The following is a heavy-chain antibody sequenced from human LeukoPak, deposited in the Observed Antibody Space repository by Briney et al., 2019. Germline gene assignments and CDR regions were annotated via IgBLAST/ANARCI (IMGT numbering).Heavy chain of an antibody. CDR3: ARGYYYGSGSYFY. V-gene: IGHV4-34*01. D-gene: IGHD3-10*01. Sequence: SETLSLTCAVYGGSFSGYYWSWIRQPPGKGLEWIGEINHSGSTNYIPSLKSRVTISVDTSKNQFSLKLSSVTAADTAVYYCARGYYYGSGSYFYWGQGTLVTVSS. CDR2: INHSGST. CDR1: GGSFSGYY. J-gene: IGHJ4*02.